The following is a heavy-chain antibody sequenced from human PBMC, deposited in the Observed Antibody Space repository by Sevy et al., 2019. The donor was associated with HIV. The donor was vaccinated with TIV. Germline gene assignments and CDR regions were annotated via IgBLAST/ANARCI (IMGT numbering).Heavy chain of an antibody. CDR1: GGSISSGSYY. CDR3: ARGLTAMVAPLFGNYMDV. J-gene: IGHJ6*03. D-gene: IGHD5-18*01. CDR2: IYTSGST. V-gene: IGHV4-61*02. Sequence: SEALSLTCTVSGGSISSGSYYWSWIRQPAGKGLEWIGRIYTSGSTNYNPSLKSRVTISVDTSKNQFSLKLSSVTAADTAVYYCARGLTAMVAPLFGNYMDVWGKGTTVTVSS.